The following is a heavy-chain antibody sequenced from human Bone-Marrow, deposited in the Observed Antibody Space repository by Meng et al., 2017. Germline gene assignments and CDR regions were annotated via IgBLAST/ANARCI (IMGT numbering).Heavy chain of an antibody. CDR1: GFTFDDYG. V-gene: IGHV3-23*01. CDR2: IRGSGSDT. CDR3: AKVNSVSYGGGAFDI. J-gene: IGHJ3*02. Sequence: GGSLRLSCAASGFTFDDYGMSWVRQAPGKGLEWVSAIRGSGSDTYYEDSVEGRFTISRDNSKDTLYLQMNSLTAEDTAVYYCAKVNSVSYGGGAFDIWGQGTVVTVSS. D-gene: IGHD5/OR15-5a*01.